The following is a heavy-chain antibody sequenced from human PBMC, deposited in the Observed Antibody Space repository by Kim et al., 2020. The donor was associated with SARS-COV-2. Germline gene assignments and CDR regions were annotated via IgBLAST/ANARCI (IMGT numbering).Heavy chain of an antibody. J-gene: IGHJ3*02. Sequence: YYAGSVKGGFTISRDISKNPLYLQMNSRRADDTALYYCAKDRPGGDAFDIWGQGTTVTVSS. V-gene: IGHV3-23*01. D-gene: IGHD3-16*01. CDR3: AKDRPGGDAFDI.